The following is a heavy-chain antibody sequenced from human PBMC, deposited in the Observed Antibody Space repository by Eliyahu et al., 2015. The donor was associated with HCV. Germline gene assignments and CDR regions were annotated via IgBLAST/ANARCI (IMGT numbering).Heavy chain of an antibody. D-gene: IGHD6-19*01. Sequence: QVQLQESGPGLVKPSETLSLSCTVSGGSITSYYWSWIRQPPGKGLXWIGFIHFRGSTNYNPSLKSRVTMSLDTSKNQLSLKLSSVTAADTAIYYCSSGGGGIAVAGTGGWFDPWGQGTLVTVSS. J-gene: IGHJ5*02. CDR2: IHFRGST. V-gene: IGHV4-59*01. CDR3: SSGGGGIAVAGTGGWFDP. CDR1: GGSITSYY.